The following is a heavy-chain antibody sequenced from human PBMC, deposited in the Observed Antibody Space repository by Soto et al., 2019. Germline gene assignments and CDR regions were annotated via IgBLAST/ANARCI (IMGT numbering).Heavy chain of an antibody. CDR1: GFTFSDYW. J-gene: IGHJ4*02. D-gene: IGHD1-1*01. V-gene: IGHV3-74*01. Sequence: PGGSLRLSCAASGFTFSDYWMRWVRQVPGKGLVWVSRISGDVSSTSYADSVKGRFTISRNNAKNTLYVQMNSLRVEDTAVYYCARGIGYSAQDYWGQGTPVTVSS. CDR3: ARGIGYSAQDY. CDR2: ISGDVSST.